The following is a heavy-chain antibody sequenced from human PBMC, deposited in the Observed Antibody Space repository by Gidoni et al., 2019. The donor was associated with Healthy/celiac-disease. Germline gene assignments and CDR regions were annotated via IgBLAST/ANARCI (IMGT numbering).Heavy chain of an antibody. Sequence: EVQLVESGGGLVQPGGSLSLSWAAPGFTVSLYGMNWVRQAPGKGLELVSYIGSGRSAIYYADSVQGRFTISRDNAKNSLYLQMNSLRAEVTAVYYCARECPTFDYWGQGTLVTVSS. CDR3: ARECPTFDY. V-gene: IGHV3-48*01. CDR1: GFTVSLYG. J-gene: IGHJ4*02. CDR2: IGSGRSAI.